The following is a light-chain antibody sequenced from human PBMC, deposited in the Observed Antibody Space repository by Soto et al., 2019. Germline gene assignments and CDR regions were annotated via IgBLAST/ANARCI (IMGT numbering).Light chain of an antibody. J-gene: IGLJ2*01. CDR3: QTWGTGIVV. CDR2: LNSDGSH. CDR1: SGQSSYA. V-gene: IGLV4-69*01. Sequence: QSVLTQSPSASASLGASVKLTCTLSSGQSSYAIAWHQQHPEKGPRYLMKLNSDGSHSKGDGIPDRFSGSSSGAERYLTISSLQSEDEADYYCQTWGTGIVVFGGGTKVTVL.